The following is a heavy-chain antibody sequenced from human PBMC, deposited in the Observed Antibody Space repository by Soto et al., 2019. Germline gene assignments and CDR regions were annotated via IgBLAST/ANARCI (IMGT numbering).Heavy chain of an antibody. CDR3: ANPIPKTGTTFGF. CDR1: GFTFSNFA. Sequence: QLLESGGGFVQPGGSLRLSCVASGFTFSNFAMAWVRQAPGEGLEWVSAISGSGDDTFYADSMKGRFTISRDNSKETLYRQINSLRAEDTALYYCANPIPKTGTTFGFWGQGTLVTVYS. V-gene: IGHV3-23*01. J-gene: IGHJ4*02. CDR2: ISGSGDDT. D-gene: IGHD1-1*01.